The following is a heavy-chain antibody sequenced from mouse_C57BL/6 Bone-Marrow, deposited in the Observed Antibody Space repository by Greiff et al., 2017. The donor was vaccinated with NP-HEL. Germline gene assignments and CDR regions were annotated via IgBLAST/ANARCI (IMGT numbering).Heavy chain of an antibody. J-gene: IGHJ4*01. CDR3: TTGPMDY. V-gene: IGHV14-4*01. Sequence: VQLQQSGAELVRPGASVKLSCTASGFNINDDYMHWVKQRPEQGLEWIGWIDPENGDTEYASKFQGKATITADTSSNTAYLQLSSLTSEDTAVYYCTTGPMDYWGQGTSVTVSS. CDR1: GFNINDDY. CDR2: IDPENGDT.